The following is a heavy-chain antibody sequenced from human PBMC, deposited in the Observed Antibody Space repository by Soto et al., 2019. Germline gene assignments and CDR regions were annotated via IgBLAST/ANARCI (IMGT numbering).Heavy chain of an antibody. D-gene: IGHD4-17*01. CDR2: IYYSGST. V-gene: IGHV4-59*01. CDR3: ARGGTVTTYYYYGMDV. CDR1: GGSISSYY. J-gene: IGHJ6*02. Sequence: SETLSLTCTVSGGSISSYYWSWIRQPPGKGLEWIGYIYYSGSTNYNPSLKSRVTISVDTSKNQFSLKLSSVTAADTAVYYCARGGTVTTYYYYGMDVWGQGTTVTVSS.